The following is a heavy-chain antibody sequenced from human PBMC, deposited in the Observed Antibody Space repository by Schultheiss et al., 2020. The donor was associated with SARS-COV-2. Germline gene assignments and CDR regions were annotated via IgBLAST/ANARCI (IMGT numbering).Heavy chain of an antibody. D-gene: IGHD3-3*01. Sequence: SETLSLTCAVSGYSISSGYYWGWIRQPPGKGLEWIGSIYHSGSTYYNPSLKSRVTISVDTSKNQFSLKLSSVTAADTAVYYCARSWSGYNYYYYYGMDVWGQGTTVTVSS. CDR3: ARSWSGYNYYYYYGMDV. CDR1: GYSISSGYY. CDR2: IYHSGST. V-gene: IGHV4-38-2*01. J-gene: IGHJ6*02.